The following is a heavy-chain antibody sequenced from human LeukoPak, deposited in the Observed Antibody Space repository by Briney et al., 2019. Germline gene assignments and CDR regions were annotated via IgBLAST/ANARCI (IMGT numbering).Heavy chain of an antibody. Sequence: ASVKVSCKASGYTFTGYYMHWVRQAPGQGLEWMGWINPNSGGTNYAQKFQDRVTMTRDTSISTAYMELSRLRSDDTAVYYCASIRQYSNSSFTSPWGQGTLVTVSS. J-gene: IGHJ5*02. CDR3: ASIRQYSNSSFTSP. D-gene: IGHD6-6*01. CDR1: GYTFTGYY. CDR2: INPNSGGT. V-gene: IGHV1-2*02.